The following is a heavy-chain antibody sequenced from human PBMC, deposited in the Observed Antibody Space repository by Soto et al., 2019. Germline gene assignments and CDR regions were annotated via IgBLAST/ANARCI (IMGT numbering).Heavy chain of an antibody. V-gene: IGHV3-66*01. CDR2: IYSGGST. J-gene: IGHJ4*02. D-gene: IGHD3-3*01. Sequence: GSLRLSCAASGFTVSSNYMSWVRQAPGKGLEWVSVIYSGGSTYYADSVKGRFTISRDNSKNTLYLQMNSLRAEDTAVYYCARDCYDFWSGYYGRVPYDYWGQGSLVTVSS. CDR1: GFTVSSNY. CDR3: ARDCYDFWSGYYGRVPYDY.